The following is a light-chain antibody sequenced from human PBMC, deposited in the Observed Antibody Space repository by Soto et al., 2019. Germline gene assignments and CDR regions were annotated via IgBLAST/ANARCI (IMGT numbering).Light chain of an antibody. Sequence: EIVLTQSPATLSSFPGDRVTLSCRASQYINTSLAWYQHRPGQAPSLLIYQTSIRAAGIPARFSASGSGTDFTLTISDVQPEDFALYYCHQSQSWPRTFGQGTKVDI. CDR1: QYINTS. V-gene: IGKV3-11*01. J-gene: IGKJ1*01. CDR3: HQSQSWPRT. CDR2: QTS.